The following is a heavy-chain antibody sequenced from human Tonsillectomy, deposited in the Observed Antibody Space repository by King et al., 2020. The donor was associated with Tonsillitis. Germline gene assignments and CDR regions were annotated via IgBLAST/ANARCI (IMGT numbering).Heavy chain of an antibody. J-gene: IGHJ4*02. D-gene: IGHD2-2*03. V-gene: IGHV3-30*03. Sequence: VQLVESGGGVVQPGRSLRLSCTASGLVISDYGIHWVHQSPGKGLEWVALIPFDGSYTYYADSVKGRFSVSRDNSKNTVYLQIHSPRAEDTAVYYCATFQYDSRSGYSDYWGQGTPVTVSS. CDR3: ATFQYDSRSGYSDY. CDR2: IPFDGSYT. CDR1: GLVISDYG.